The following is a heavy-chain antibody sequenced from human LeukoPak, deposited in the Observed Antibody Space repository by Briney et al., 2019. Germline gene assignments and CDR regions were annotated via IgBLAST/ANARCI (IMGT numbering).Heavy chain of an antibody. CDR2: VSNDGNDK. V-gene: IGHV3-30*18. J-gene: IGHJ4*02. Sequence: GGSLRLSCAASGFIFSDHGMHWVRQAPGKRLEWVASVSNDGNDKNYGDSVKGRFTISRDNSDNTLYLQMNSLGVEDTAVYYCAKASSYDSSGYYYYFDYWGQGTLVTVSS. D-gene: IGHD3-22*01. CDR1: GFIFSDHG. CDR3: AKASSYDSSGYYYYFDY.